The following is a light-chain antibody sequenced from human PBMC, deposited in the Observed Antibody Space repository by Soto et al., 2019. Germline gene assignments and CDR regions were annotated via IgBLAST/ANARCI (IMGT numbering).Light chain of an antibody. J-gene: IGKJ4*01. Sequence: EIGLTQSPATVSLSPGERATLSCRASQSVSSYLAWYQQRPGQAPRLLIYDASKRATGIPAKFSGSGSGTDFTLTISTLEPEDFAVYYCQQRSNWPPTFGGGTKVDIK. CDR2: DAS. V-gene: IGKV3-11*01. CDR3: QQRSNWPPT. CDR1: QSVSSY.